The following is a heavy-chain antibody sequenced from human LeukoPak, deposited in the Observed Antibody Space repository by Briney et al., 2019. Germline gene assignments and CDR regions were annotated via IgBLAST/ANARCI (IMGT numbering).Heavy chain of an antibody. CDR3: ARGTYYYDSAGHFTRVPLDY. J-gene: IGHJ4*01. CDR2: INHSGST. D-gene: IGHD3-22*01. CDR1: GGSFSGYY. Sequence: SETLSLTCAGYGGSFSGYYWSWIRQSPGKGLEWVGEINHSGSTVYNPSLKSRVTFSADTPKNQSSLRVTSVTAPDTAVYFCARGTYYYDSAGHFTRVPLDYWGHGTLVTVPS. V-gene: IGHV4-34*01.